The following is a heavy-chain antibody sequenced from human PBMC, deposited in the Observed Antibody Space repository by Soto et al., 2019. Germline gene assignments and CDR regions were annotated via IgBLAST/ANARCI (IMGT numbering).Heavy chain of an antibody. V-gene: IGHV5-51*01. CDR3: ARLDYYDSSAPLGDAFDI. Sequence: GESLKISCKGSGYSFTSYWIGWVRQMPGKGLEWMGIIYPGDSDTRYSPSFQGQVTISADKSISTAYLQWSSLKASDTAMYYCARLDYYDSSAPLGDAFDIWGQGPIVTVSS. D-gene: IGHD3-22*01. CDR2: IYPGDSDT. J-gene: IGHJ3*02. CDR1: GYSFTSYW.